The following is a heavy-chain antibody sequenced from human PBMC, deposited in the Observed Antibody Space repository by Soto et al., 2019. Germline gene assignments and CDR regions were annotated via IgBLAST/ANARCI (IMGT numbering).Heavy chain of an antibody. CDR2: INHSGST. CDR1: GFTFTSYA. CDR3: ARVSGSYYYGMDV. D-gene: IGHD1-26*01. V-gene: IGHV4-34*01. J-gene: IGHJ6*02. Sequence: PGGSLRLSCAASGFTFTSYAMSWVRQAPGKGLEWIGEINHSGSTNYNPSLKSRVTISVDTSKNQFSLKLSSVTAADTAVYYCARVSGSYYYGMDVWGQGTTVTVSS.